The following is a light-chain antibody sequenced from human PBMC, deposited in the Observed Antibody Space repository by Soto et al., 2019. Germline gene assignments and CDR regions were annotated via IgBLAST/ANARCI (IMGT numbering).Light chain of an antibody. Sequence: NFMLTQPHSVSESPEKTVTISCTRSSGSIASNYVQWYQRRPGSAPTTVIYEDNQRPSGVPDRFSGSIDSSSNSASLTISGLKTEDEADYYCQSYDSGNLVVFGGGTKLTVL. CDR1: SGSIASNY. CDR3: QSYDSGNLVV. V-gene: IGLV6-57*04. CDR2: EDN. J-gene: IGLJ2*01.